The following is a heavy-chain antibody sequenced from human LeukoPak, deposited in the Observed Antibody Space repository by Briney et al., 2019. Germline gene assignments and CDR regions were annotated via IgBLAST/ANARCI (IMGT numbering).Heavy chain of an antibody. CDR3: AKDYKAVAGTFDY. D-gene: IGHD6-19*01. Sequence: GGSLRLSCVASGFTFSSYAMTWVRQAPGRGLAWVSVISVSGGSTDYADSVRGRFTVSRDNSKNTLYLQMSSLRAEDTAVYYCAKDYKAVAGTFDYWGQGTLVTVSS. CDR1: GFTFSSYA. V-gene: IGHV3-23*01. CDR2: ISVSGGST. J-gene: IGHJ4*02.